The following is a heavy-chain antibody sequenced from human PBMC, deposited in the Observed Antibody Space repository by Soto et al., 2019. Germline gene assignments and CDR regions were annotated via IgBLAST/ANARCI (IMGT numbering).Heavy chain of an antibody. Sequence: QVQLVQSGAEVKKPGSSVKVSCKASGGTFSSYAISWVRQAPGQGLEWMGGIIPIFGTANYAQKFQGRVTITADKSTNTAYMELSSLRSEDTAVYYCASSRIAVAGTNYYYGMDVWGQGTTVTVSS. CDR3: ASSRIAVAGTNYYYGMDV. CDR2: IIPIFGTA. V-gene: IGHV1-69*06. J-gene: IGHJ6*02. CDR1: GGTFSSYA. D-gene: IGHD6-19*01.